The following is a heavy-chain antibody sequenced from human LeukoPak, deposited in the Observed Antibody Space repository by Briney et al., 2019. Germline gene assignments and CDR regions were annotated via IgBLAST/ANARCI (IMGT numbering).Heavy chain of an antibody. J-gene: IGHJ4*02. Sequence: SETLSLTCTVSGYSISSGYYWGWIRQPPGKGLEWIGSIYHSGSTYYNPSLKSRVTISVDTSKNQFSLKLSSVTAADTAVYYCAREYYYDNSGYYPLDYWGQGTLVTVSS. CDR2: IYHSGST. CDR3: AREYYYDNSGYYPLDY. V-gene: IGHV4-38-2*02. CDR1: GYSISSGYY. D-gene: IGHD3-22*01.